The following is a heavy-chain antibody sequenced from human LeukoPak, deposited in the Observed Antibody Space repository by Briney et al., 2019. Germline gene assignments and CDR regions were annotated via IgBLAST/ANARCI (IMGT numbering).Heavy chain of an antibody. J-gene: IGHJ3*02. CDR1: GFTLSSYA. Sequence: GGSLRLSCAATGFTLSSYAMSWVRQAPGKGLEWVSAISDTGNTYHADSVKGRFTISRDNAKNSVYLQMNSLRTEDTAIYYCAGAWSRVDGFDIWGQGTMVTVSS. D-gene: IGHD1-26*01. CDR2: ISDTGNT. CDR3: AGAWSRVDGFDI. V-gene: IGHV3-23*01.